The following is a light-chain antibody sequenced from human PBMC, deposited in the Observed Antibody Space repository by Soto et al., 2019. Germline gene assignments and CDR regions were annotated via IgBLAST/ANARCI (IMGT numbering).Light chain of an antibody. CDR2: GVT. CDR3: SSYITITTL. J-gene: IGLJ2*01. V-gene: IGLV2-14*01. CDR1: SNDIGANDY. Sequence: QSALTQPASVSGSPGQSITISCTGTSNDIGANDYVSWYQQYPGKAPKLIIYGVTNRPSGVSNRFSGSKSGNTASLTISGLQAEEEADYYCSSYITITTLFGGGTKLTVL.